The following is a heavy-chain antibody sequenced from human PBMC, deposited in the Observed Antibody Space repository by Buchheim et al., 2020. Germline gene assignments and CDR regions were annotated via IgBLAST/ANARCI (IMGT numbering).Heavy chain of an antibody. J-gene: IGHJ4*02. D-gene: IGHD2-15*01. CDR3: ARGRLLRRYCSGGSCADNAY. CDR1: GGSFSGYY. Sequence: QVQLQQWGAGLLKPSETLSLTCAVYGGSFSGYYWSWIRQPPGKGLEWIGEINHSGSTNYNPSLKSRVTISVDTSKNQFSLKLSSVTAADTAVYYCARGRLLRRYCSGGSCADNAYWGQGTL. V-gene: IGHV4-34*01. CDR2: INHSGST.